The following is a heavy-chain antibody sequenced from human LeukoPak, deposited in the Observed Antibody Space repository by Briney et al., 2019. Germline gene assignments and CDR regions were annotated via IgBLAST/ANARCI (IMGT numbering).Heavy chain of an antibody. CDR3: ARVPGAIKRKYGMDV. D-gene: IGHD3-10*01. CDR2: IIPIFGTA. Sequence: ASVKVSCKASGGTLSSYAISWVRQAPGQGLEWMGGIIPIFGTANYAQKFQGRVTITADESTSTAYMELSSLRSEDTAVYYCARVPGAIKRKYGMDVWGQGTTVTVSS. V-gene: IGHV1-69*13. J-gene: IGHJ6*02. CDR1: GGTLSSYA.